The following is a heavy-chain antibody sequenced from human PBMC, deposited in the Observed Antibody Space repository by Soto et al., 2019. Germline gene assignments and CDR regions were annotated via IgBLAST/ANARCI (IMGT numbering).Heavy chain of an antibody. J-gene: IGHJ5*02. CDR2: IYSSGNT. Sequence: SETLSLTCSVSGGTISGYYWTWIRQPAGKGLEWTGRIYSSGNTKYNPSLQSRVTMSLDTSNNQFSLRLTSVTAADTAAYYCARGQRFSDWFDPWGQGTLVTVSS. V-gene: IGHV4-4*07. D-gene: IGHD3-3*01. CDR1: GGTISGYY. CDR3: ARGQRFSDWFDP.